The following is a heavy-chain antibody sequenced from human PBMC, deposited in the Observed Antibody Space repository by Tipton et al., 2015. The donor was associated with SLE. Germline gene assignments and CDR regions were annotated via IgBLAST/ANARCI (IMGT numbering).Heavy chain of an antibody. CDR2: ISTSSSYT. D-gene: IGHD6-19*01. J-gene: IGHJ4*02. CDR3: TRGQTNGWYHDDY. CDR1: GFTFSDYY. V-gene: IGHV3-11*05. Sequence: SLRLSCAASGFTFSDYYMSWIRQAPGKGLEWVSDISTSSSYTNYADSVKGRFTISRDNAKNSLYLQMNSLTDEDTAIYYCTRGQTNGWYHDDYWGQGTLVTVSS.